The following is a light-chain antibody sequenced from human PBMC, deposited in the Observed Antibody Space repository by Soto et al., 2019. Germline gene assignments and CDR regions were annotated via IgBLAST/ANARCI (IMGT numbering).Light chain of an antibody. CDR1: SSDVGGYNH. Sequence: QSVLTQPASVSGSPGQSITISCTGTSSDVGGYNHVSWYQQHPGKAPKLMIYEVSNRPSGVSNRFSGSKSGNAASLTISGLQAEDEADYYCSSYASSTTVLFGGGTKLTVL. CDR3: SSYASSTTVL. J-gene: IGLJ2*01. V-gene: IGLV2-14*01. CDR2: EVS.